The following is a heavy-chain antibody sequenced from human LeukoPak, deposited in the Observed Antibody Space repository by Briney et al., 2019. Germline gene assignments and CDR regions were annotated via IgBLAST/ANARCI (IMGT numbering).Heavy chain of an antibody. CDR2: INWNGGST. CDR1: GFTFDDYG. D-gene: IGHD3-22*01. J-gene: IGHJ4*02. Sequence: QPGGSLRLSCAASGFTFDDYGMSWVRQAPGKGLEWASGINWNGGSTGYADSVKGRFTISRDNSNNTLYLQMNSLRAEDTAVYYCARESSGYYYLFDYWGQGILVTVTS. V-gene: IGHV3-20*04. CDR3: ARESSGYYYLFDY.